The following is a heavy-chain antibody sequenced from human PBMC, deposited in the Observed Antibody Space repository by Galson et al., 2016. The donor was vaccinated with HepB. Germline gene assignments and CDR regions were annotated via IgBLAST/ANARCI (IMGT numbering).Heavy chain of an antibody. CDR1: GFNFRNYA. V-gene: IGHV3-23*01. Sequence: SLRLSCAASGFNFRNYAMSWVRQAPGQGLEWVSSISDTAGRNYYADSVKGRFTISRDNSRNTLFLQLNSLRAEDTAVYYCAIRLDYYGSRGSWGQGTLVTVSS. D-gene: IGHD3-22*01. CDR3: AIRLDYYGSRGS. J-gene: IGHJ5*02. CDR2: ISDTAGRN.